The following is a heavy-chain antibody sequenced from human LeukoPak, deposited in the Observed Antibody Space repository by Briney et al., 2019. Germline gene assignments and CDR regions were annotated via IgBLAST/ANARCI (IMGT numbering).Heavy chain of an antibody. Sequence: SETLSLTCSVYSGSFSGYYWSWIRQPPGKGLEWIGEINHSVGTNYNPSLKSRVTMSLDTSKNQFSLKLSSVTAADTAVYYCARVRSFYYYYYYMDVWGKGTTVTVSS. J-gene: IGHJ6*03. CDR2: INHSVGT. CDR3: ARVRSFYYYYYYMDV. CDR1: SGSFSGYY. V-gene: IGHV4-34*01.